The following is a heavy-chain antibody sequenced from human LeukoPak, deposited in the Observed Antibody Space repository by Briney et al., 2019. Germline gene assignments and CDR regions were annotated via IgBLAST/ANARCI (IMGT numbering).Heavy chain of an antibody. Sequence: PSETLSLTCAVYGGSFSGYYWSWIRQPPGKGLEWIGEINHSGSTNYNPSLKSRVTISVDTSKNQFSLKLSSVTAADTAVYYCARWKIEGYYYYYGMDVWGQGTTVTVSS. J-gene: IGHJ6*02. V-gene: IGHV4-34*01. CDR2: INHSGST. D-gene: IGHD1-1*01. CDR1: GGSFSGYY. CDR3: ARWKIEGYYYYYGMDV.